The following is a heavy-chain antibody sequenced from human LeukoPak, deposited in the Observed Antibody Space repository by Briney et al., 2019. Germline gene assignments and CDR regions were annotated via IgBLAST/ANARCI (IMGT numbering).Heavy chain of an antibody. Sequence: SVKVSCKASGGTFSSYAISWVRQAPGQGLEWMGGIIPIFGTANYAQKFQGRVTITADESTSTAYMELSSLRSEDTAVYYCARDGEMATDAFDIWGQGTMVTVSS. V-gene: IGHV1-69*01. CDR2: IIPIFGTA. CDR3: ARDGEMATDAFDI. D-gene: IGHD5-24*01. CDR1: GGTFSSYA. J-gene: IGHJ3*02.